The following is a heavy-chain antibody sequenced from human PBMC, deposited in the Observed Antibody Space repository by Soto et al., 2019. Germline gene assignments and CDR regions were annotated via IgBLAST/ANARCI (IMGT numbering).Heavy chain of an antibody. V-gene: IGHV3-23*01. CDR2: ITGSGGDT. Sequence: PGGSLRLSCAASGFTFSSYAMSWVRQAPGKGLEWVSAITGSGGDTYYADSVKGRFTISRDPSKNTLYLQMSSLRAEDTAFYYCAKGSASGRPYYFDYWGQGTLVTVSS. CDR3: AKGSASGRPYYFDY. D-gene: IGHD6-6*01. J-gene: IGHJ4*02. CDR1: GFTFSSYA.